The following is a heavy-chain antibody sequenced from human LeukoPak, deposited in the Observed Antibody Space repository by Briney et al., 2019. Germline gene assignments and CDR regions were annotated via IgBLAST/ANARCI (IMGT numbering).Heavy chain of an antibody. CDR3: ARDGWPGQLLSVVYFDY. Sequence: ASVKVSCKASGYTFTSYAMHWVRQAPGQRLEWMGWINACNGNTKYSQKFQGRVTITRDTSASTAYMELSSLRSEDTAVYYCARDGWPGQLLSVVYFDYWGQGTLVTGSS. CDR2: INACNGNT. J-gene: IGHJ4*02. CDR1: GYTFTSYA. D-gene: IGHD2-2*01. V-gene: IGHV1-3*01.